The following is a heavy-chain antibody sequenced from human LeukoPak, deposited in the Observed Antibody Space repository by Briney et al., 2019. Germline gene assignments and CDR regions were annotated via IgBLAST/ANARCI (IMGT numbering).Heavy chain of an antibody. J-gene: IGHJ4*02. Sequence: SETLSLTCTVSGGSISSYYWSWIRQPPGQGLEWIGYIYYSGSTNYNPSLKSRVTISVDTSKNQFSLKLSSVTAADTAVYYCAREDGSGSLHWGQGTLVTVSS. V-gene: IGHV4-59*01. D-gene: IGHD3-10*01. CDR1: GGSISSYY. CDR2: IYYSGST. CDR3: AREDGSGSLH.